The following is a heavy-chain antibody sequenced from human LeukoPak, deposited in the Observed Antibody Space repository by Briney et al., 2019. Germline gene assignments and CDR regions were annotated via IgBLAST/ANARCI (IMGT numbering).Heavy chain of an antibody. J-gene: IGHJ4*02. CDR1: GGSFSGYY. D-gene: IGHD3-22*01. Sequence: PSETLSLTCAVYGGSFSGYYWSWIRQPPGKGLGWIGEINHSGSTNYNPSLKSRVTISVDTSKKQFSLKLGSVTAADMAVYYCVTYYFDSSGPKKNYWGQGTLVTVSS. V-gene: IGHV4-34*01. CDR3: VTYYFDSSGPKKNY. CDR2: INHSGST.